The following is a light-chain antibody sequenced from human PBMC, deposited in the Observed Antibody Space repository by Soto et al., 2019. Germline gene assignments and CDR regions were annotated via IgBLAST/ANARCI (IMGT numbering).Light chain of an antibody. CDR1: QGISSN. Sequence: DIQLTQSPSFLSASVGDRVTITCRASQGISSNLAWYQQKPGKAPKLLIYAASTLQSGDASRFSGSGSGTEFTLTISRLQPEDFATYYCQQLNSYPFTFGGGTKVEIK. J-gene: IGKJ4*01. V-gene: IGKV1-9*01. CDR2: AAS. CDR3: QQLNSYPFT.